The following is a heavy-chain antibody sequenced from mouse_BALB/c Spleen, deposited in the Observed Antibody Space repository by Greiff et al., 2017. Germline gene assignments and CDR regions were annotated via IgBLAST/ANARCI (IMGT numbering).Heavy chain of an antibody. V-gene: IGHV1-5*01. CDR3: TRCYYGNYGLFDY. D-gene: IGHD2-1*01. J-gene: IGHJ2*01. CDR1: GYTFTSYW. Sequence: EVQLQESGTVLARPGASVKMSCKASGYTFTSYWMHWVKQRPGQGLEWIGAIYPGNSDTSYNQKFKGKAKLTAVTSTSTAYMELSSLTNEDSAVYYCTRCYYGNYGLFDYWGQGTTLTVSS. CDR2: IYPGNSDT.